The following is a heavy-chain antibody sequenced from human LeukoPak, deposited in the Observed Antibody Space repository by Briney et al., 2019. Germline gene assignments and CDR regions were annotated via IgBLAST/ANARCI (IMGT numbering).Heavy chain of an antibody. CDR2: IYYSGNT. J-gene: IGHJ6*02. D-gene: IGHD6-6*01. CDR3: ARSDSSSSLVLGSYYGMDV. V-gene: IGHV4-39*01. Sequence: PSETLSLTCTVSGGSIISSSYYWGWIRQSPGKGLEWIGTIYYSGNTYYNPSLKSRVTISVDTSKNQFSLQLTSVTAADTAVYYCARSDSSSSLVLGSYYGMDVWGQGTTVTVSS. CDR1: GGSIISSSYY.